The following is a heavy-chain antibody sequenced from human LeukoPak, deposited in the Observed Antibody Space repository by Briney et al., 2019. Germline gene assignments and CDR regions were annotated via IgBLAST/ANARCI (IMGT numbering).Heavy chain of an antibody. D-gene: IGHD3-22*01. CDR2: IYTSGST. CDR3: ARAGREYYDSSGYLGYTVKYNWFDP. J-gene: IGHJ5*02. Sequence: SETLSLTCTVSGGSISSYYWSWIRQPAGKGLEWIGRIYTSGSTNYNPSLKSRVTMSVDTSKNQFSLKLSSVTAADTAVYYCARAGREYYDSSGYLGYTVKYNWFDPWGQGTLVTVSS. V-gene: IGHV4-4*07. CDR1: GGSISSYY.